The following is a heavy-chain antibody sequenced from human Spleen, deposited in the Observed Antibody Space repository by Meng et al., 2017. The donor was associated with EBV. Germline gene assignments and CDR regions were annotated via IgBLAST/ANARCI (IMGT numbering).Heavy chain of an antibody. CDR3: AHRSCSGGSCYGAGENWFDP. Sequence: QITLKESGPTLVKPPXTLTLTCPFSGFSPTTYAVGVGWIRRPPGKPLQWLSLIYWDDDKEYSPSLKSRLTIAKDTSKNQVVLTMTNMDPVDTATYYCAHRSCSGGSCYGAGENWFDPWGQGTLVTVSS. V-gene: IGHV2-5*02. D-gene: IGHD2-15*01. J-gene: IGHJ5*02. CDR2: IYWDDDK. CDR1: GFSPTTYAVG.